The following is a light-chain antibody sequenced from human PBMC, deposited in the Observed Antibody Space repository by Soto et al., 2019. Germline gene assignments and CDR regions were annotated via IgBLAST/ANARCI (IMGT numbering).Light chain of an antibody. CDR3: SSYTSSSTLGV. CDR2: DVS. CDR1: SSDVGGYNY. V-gene: IGLV2-14*01. J-gene: IGLJ2*01. Sequence: QSALIQPASVSGSPGQSITISCTGTSSDVGGYNYVSWYQQHPGKAPKLMIYDVSNRPSGVSNRFSGSKSGNTASLTISGLQAEDEADYYCSSYTSSSTLGVFGGGTKLTVL.